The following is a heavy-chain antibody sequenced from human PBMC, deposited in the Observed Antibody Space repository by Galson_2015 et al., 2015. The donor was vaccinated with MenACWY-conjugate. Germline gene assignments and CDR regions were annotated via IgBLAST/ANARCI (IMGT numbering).Heavy chain of an antibody. CDR1: RFTFSTYG. J-gene: IGHJ3*01. Sequence: SLRLSCAASRFTFSTYGMHWVRQAPGMGLEWVATISYTGVNEYYADSVKGRFTISRDNSKNTVYLQMSSLGAEDTAVYFCARAADGAMLPPVHVFDLWSQGTMVTVSS. V-gene: IGHV3-30*03. CDR3: ARAADGAMLPPVHVFDL. CDR2: ISYTGVNE. D-gene: IGHD3-10*01.